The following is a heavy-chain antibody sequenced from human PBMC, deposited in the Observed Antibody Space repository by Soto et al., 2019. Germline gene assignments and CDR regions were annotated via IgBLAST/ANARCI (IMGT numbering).Heavy chain of an antibody. V-gene: IGHV1-18*01. J-gene: IGHJ5*02. CDR2: ISAYNGNT. CDR3: ARGAVYSSSSPTSWFDP. D-gene: IGHD6-6*01. CDR1: CYRHPVYG. Sequence: SRKSSCYRHPVYGIICRRLTPGQGLEWMGWISAYNGNTNYAQKLQGRVTMTTDTSTSTAYMELRSLRSDDTAVYYCARGAVYSSSSPTSWFDPWGQGTLVTVSS.